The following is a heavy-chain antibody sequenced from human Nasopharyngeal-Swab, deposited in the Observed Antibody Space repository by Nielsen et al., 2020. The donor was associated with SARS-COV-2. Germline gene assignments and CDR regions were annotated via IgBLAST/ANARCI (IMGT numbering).Heavy chain of an antibody. CDR2: IYYSGST. CDR1: GVSISSSSYY. Sequence: SETLSLTCTVSGVSISSSSYYWGWIRQPPGKGLEWIGSIYYSGSTYYNPSLKSRVTISVGTSKNQFSLKLSSVTAADTAVYYCARLSGYSGYDERAFDYWGQGTLVTVSS. V-gene: IGHV4-39*01. CDR3: ARLSGYSGYDERAFDY. J-gene: IGHJ4*02. D-gene: IGHD5-12*01.